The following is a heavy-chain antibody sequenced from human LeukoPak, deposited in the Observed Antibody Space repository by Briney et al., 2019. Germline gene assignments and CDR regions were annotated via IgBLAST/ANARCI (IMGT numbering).Heavy chain of an antibody. V-gene: IGHV4-39*01. D-gene: IGHD5-18*01. CDR2: IYYSGST. Sequence: SETLSLTCTVSGGSISSGSYYWGWIRQPPGKGLEWIGSIYYSGSTYYNPSLKSRVTISVDTSKNQFSLKLSSVTAADTAVYYCARTRGYSYGLGDWFDPWGQGTLVTVSS. CDR3: ARTRGYSYGLGDWFDP. CDR1: GGSISSGSYY. J-gene: IGHJ5*02.